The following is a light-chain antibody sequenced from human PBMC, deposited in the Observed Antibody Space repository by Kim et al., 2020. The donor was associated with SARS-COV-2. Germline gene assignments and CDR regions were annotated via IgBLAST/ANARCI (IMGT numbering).Light chain of an antibody. CDR3: QSYDNGNEV. CDR2: EDS. Sequence: NFMLTQPHSVSESPGKTITLSCTGSSGSIARNDVQWYQQRPGSAPTTVIYEDSKRPSGVPDRFSGSIDTASNSASLTISGMQTEDEADYYCQSYDNGNEVFGGGTKLTVL. V-gene: IGLV6-57*02. CDR1: SGSIARND. J-gene: IGLJ2*01.